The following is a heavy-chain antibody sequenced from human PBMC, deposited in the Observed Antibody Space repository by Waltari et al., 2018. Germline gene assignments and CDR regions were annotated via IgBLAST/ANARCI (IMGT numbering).Heavy chain of an antibody. CDR2: SRRQPFNYAT. D-gene: IGHD1-1*01. V-gene: IGHV3-73*01. CDR3: SGGEVTGTDF. CDR1: GFSFSGST. J-gene: IGHJ4*02. Sequence: EVQVVESGGGLVQPGGSLKLSCATSGFSFSGSTIHWVRQTSGRGVECVGRSRRQPFNYATAYSESVKGRFTISRDDSKNTAYLQMNNLMTEDTAVYYCSGGEVTGTDFWGQGTLVTVSS.